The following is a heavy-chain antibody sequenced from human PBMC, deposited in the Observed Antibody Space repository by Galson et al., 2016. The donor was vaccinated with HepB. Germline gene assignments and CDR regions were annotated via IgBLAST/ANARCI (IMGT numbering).Heavy chain of an antibody. D-gene: IGHD3-10*01. CDR2: IYSGGST. CDR1: GFTVSSSY. Sequence: SLRLSCAASGFTVSSSYMSWVRQAPGKGLEWVSVIYSGGSTYYADSVKGRSTISRDNSKNTLYLQMNSLRAEDTAVYYCARKGGIYSPWGYWGQGTLVTVSS. CDR3: ARKGGIYSPWGY. V-gene: IGHV3-53*01. J-gene: IGHJ4*02.